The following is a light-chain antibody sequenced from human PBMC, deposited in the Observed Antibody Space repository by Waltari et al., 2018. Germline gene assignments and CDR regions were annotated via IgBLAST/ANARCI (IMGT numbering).Light chain of an antibody. V-gene: IGLV1-40*01. CDR3: QSYDNSLRGSLL. J-gene: IGLJ3*02. CDR1: DSSIASFG. Sequence: QSVLPQPPSVSGAPGQRVTIPCPGGDSSIASFGVHWSQHIPGRVPNLLIYENTKRPSGVPDRFSGSKSGTSASLAIEGLQPEDEGDYYCQSYDNSLRGSLLFGGGTKVTV. CDR2: ENT.